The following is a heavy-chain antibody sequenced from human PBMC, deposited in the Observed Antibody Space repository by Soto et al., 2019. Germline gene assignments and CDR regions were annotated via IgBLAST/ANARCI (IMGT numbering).Heavy chain of an antibody. V-gene: IGHV3-74*01. CDR2: IKSDGSYT. CDR3: EWSYWPVVNF. J-gene: IGHJ4*02. CDR1: RFTLSNYW. Sequence: GGSLRLSCEASRFTLSNYWMHWVRQAPGKGLVWVSRIKSDGSYTSYADSVKGRFTTSRDSAKNTVYLQMNSLTVENTAVYYCEWSYWPVVNFWGQGIVVTVSS. D-gene: IGHD1-26*01.